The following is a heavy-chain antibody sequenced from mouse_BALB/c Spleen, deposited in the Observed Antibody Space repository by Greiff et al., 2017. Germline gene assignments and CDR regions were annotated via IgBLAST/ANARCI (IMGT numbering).Heavy chain of an antibody. Sequence: QVQLQQPGAELVRPGASVKLSCKASGYTFTSYWINWVKQRPGQGLEWIGNIYPSDSYTNYNQKFKDKATLTVDKSSSTAYMQLSSPTSEDSAVYYCTRDRMYGTGYYFDYWGQGTTLTVSS. D-gene: IGHD2-10*02. J-gene: IGHJ2*01. V-gene: IGHV1-69*02. CDR1: GYTFTSYW. CDR3: TRDRMYGTGYYFDY. CDR2: IYPSDSYT.